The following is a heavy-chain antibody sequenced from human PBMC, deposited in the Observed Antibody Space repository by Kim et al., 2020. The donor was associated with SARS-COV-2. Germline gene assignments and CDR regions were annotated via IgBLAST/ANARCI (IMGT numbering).Heavy chain of an antibody. CDR2: ISGSGGST. V-gene: IGHV3-23*01. Sequence: GGSLRLSCAASGFTFSSYAMSWVRQAPGKGLEWVSVISGSGGSTYYADSVKGRFTISRDNFKITLYLQMNSLRAEDTAVYYCAKDLHPVHCSGGSCFSWPTEHDAFDVWGQGTMFTVSS. J-gene: IGHJ3*01. CDR1: GFTFSSYA. CDR3: AKDLHPVHCSGGSCFSWPTEHDAFDV. D-gene: IGHD2-15*01.